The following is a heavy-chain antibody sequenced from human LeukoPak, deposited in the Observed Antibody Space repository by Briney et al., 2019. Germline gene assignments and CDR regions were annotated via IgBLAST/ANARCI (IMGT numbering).Heavy chain of an antibody. Sequence: GGSLRLSCTVSGFTLSSYEMSWIRQAPGKGLEWVSSIDYSGGSTYYADSVKGRFTISRDNSKNTLYLQMNSLRTEDTAMYYCAKDLPIVGAPEGWGQGTLVTVSS. CDR2: IDYSGGST. J-gene: IGHJ4*02. CDR3: AKDLPIVGAPEG. V-gene: IGHV3-23*01. D-gene: IGHD1-26*01. CDR1: GFTLSSYE.